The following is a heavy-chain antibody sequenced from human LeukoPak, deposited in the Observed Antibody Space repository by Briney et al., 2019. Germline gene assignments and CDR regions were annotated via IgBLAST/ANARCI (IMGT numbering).Heavy chain of an antibody. Sequence: GGSLRLSCAASGFTFDSYAMSWVRQAPGKGLEWASAISGSGGSTYYADSVKGRFTISRDNSKNTLYLQMNSLRAEDTAVYYCAKGDDHGGNCDFDFWGQGALVTVSS. D-gene: IGHD4-23*01. J-gene: IGHJ4*02. CDR3: AKGDDHGGNCDFDF. CDR1: GFTFDSYA. CDR2: ISGSGGST. V-gene: IGHV3-23*01.